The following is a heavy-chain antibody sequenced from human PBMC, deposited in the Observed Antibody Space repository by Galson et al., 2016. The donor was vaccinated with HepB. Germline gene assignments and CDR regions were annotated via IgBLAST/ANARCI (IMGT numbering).Heavy chain of an antibody. D-gene: IGHD2-21*01. CDR1: RDSVSNYF. CDR2: VYYSGTV. J-gene: IGHJ3*02. Sequence: SETLSLTCTVSRDSVSNYFWNWIRQTPGKGLEWIGYVYYSGTVNYNPSLKSRVSMSVDTAKNQISLRLSSVTSADPAVYYCASRSHRSMGGAHDIWGQGTRVTVSS. CDR3: ASRSHRSMGGAHDI. V-gene: IGHV4-59*02.